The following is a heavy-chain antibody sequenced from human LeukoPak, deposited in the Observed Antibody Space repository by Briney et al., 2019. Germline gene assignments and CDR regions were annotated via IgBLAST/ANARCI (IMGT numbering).Heavy chain of an antibody. D-gene: IGHD6-19*01. CDR2: ISGSVYST. CDR3: AKGTQWLLPDSSDN. V-gene: IGHV3-23*01. CDR1: GFTFSSYA. Sequence: PGGSLRLSCAASGFTFSSYAMSWARQAPGKGLEWVSGISGSVYSTYYADSVKGRFTISRDNSKNTLFLQMHSLRAEDTAVYYCAKGTQWLLPDSSDNWGQGTLVTVSS. J-gene: IGHJ4*02.